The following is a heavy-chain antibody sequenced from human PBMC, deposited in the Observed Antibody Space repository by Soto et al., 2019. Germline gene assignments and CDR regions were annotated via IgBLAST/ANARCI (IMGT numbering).Heavy chain of an antibody. CDR3: ARDMRGAFDY. Sequence: GGSLRLSCAASGFTFSNYAMSWVRQAPGKGLEWVSAIRGGGDYTYYADSVKGRFTISRDNSKTTMFLQMNSLRADDTAVYYCARDMRGAFDYWGQGNLVTVSS. V-gene: IGHV3-23*01. CDR1: GFTFSNYA. CDR2: IRGGGDYT. D-gene: IGHD3-16*01. J-gene: IGHJ4*02.